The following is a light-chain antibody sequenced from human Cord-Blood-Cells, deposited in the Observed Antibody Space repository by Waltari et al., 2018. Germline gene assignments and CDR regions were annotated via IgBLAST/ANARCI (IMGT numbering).Light chain of an antibody. Sequence: DIQMTQSLSSVSASVGDRVSITCRASQRISSWLAWYQQKQGKAPKLLIYAACSLQSGVPSRFSGSGSGTDFTLTISSLQPEDFATYYCQQANSFPFTFGPGTKVDIK. J-gene: IGKJ3*01. CDR3: QQANSFPFT. CDR1: QRISSW. V-gene: IGKV1-12*01. CDR2: AAC.